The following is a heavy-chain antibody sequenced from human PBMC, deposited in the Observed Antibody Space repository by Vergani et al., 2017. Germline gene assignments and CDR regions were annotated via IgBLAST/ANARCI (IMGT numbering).Heavy chain of an antibody. CDR3: ARAPGRRCSGGSCYSSFRWFDP. CDR2: MNPKSGNS. V-gene: IGHV1-8*01. Sequence: QVQLLKSGAEGKKPGASVKVSSWASGTTSIEYIIAGWQQPAGQGLRGMGWMNPKSGNSGFPQKFQGRVTRTRDPSISTAYMELNSLTSEDTAVYYCARAPGRRCSGGSCYSSFRWFDPWGQGTLVTVFS. D-gene: IGHD2-15*01. J-gene: IGHJ5*02. CDR1: GTTSIEYI.